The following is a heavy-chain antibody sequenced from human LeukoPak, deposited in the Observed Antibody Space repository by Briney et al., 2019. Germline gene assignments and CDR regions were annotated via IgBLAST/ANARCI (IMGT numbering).Heavy chain of an antibody. CDR2: ISSSSSCI. CDR1: GFTFSSYS. V-gene: IGHV3-21*01. D-gene: IGHD2-15*01. Sequence: PGGSLRLSCAASGFTFSSYSMNWVRQAPGKGLEWVSSISSSSSCIYYADSVKGRFTISRDNAKNSLYLQMNSLRAEDTAVYYCARDSRYCSGGSCSPSNWFDPWGQGTLVTVSS. CDR3: ARDSRYCSGGSCSPSNWFDP. J-gene: IGHJ5*02.